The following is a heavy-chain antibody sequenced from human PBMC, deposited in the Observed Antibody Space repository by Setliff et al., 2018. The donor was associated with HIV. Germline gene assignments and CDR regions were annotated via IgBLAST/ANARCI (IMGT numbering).Heavy chain of an antibody. Sequence: PGGSLRLSCATSGFTFSNYAMHWVRQAPGKGPECVAVISDDGSAKYYGDSVKGRFTISRDNSKDTLYLDLNSLRSEDTAVYYCARGKLSRTGTNDYWGQGTLVTVSS. V-gene: IGHV3-30*04. CDR1: GFTFSNYA. J-gene: IGHJ4*02. D-gene: IGHD1-7*01. CDR2: ISDDGSAK. CDR3: ARGKLSRTGTNDY.